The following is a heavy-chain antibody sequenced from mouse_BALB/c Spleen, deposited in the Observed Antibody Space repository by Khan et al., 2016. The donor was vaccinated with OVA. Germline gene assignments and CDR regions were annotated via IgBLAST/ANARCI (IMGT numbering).Heavy chain of an antibody. Sequence: QVRLQQSGAELVRPGVSVKISCKGSGYTFTDYAMHWVKQSHAKSLEWIGVISTYYGDATYNQKFKGKATMTVDKSSSTAYMELARLTSEDSAIYYCARDYGSSYRYFDVWGAGTTVTVSS. CDR2: ISTYYGDA. CDR3: ARDYGSSYRYFDV. V-gene: IGHV1S137*01. J-gene: IGHJ1*01. D-gene: IGHD1-1*01. CDR1: GYTFTDYA.